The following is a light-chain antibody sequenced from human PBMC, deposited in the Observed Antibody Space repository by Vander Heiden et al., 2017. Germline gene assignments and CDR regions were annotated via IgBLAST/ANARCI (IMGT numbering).Light chain of an antibody. CDR1: QSISSW. J-gene: IGKJ1*01. Sequence: DIQMTQSPSTLSASVGDRVTITCRASQSISSWLAWYQQKPGKAPKLLIYDASSLESGVTSRFSGSGSGTEFTLTISSLQPDDFATYYCQQWTTFGQGTKVEIK. CDR3: QQWTT. CDR2: DAS. V-gene: IGKV1-5*01.